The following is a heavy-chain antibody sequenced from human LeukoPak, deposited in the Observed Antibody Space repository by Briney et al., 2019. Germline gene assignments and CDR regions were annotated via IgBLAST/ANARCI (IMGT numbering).Heavy chain of an antibody. CDR2: INWDGGST. CDR1: GLIFDDYG. Sequence: PGGSLRLSCAASGLIFDDYGMTWVRQVPGKGLEWVSAINWDGGSTRYAEFVKGRFTISRDNAKNSLYLQIDSLRAEDTALYYCTRGGDTAIPWEFAYWGQGTLVTVSS. V-gene: IGHV3-20*04. CDR3: TRGGDTAIPWEFAY. D-gene: IGHD5-18*01. J-gene: IGHJ4*02.